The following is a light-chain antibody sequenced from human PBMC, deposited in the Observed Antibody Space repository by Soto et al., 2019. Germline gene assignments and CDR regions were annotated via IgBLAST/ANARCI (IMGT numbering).Light chain of an antibody. J-gene: IGKJ2*01. CDR1: QSVSSSY. CDR3: QQYGSSLPMYT. Sequence: EIVLTQSPGTLSLSPGERATLSCRASQSVSSSYLAWYQQQPGQAPRLLIYGASSRATGIPDRFSGSGSGTDFPLTISRLEPEDFAVYYCQQYGSSLPMYTFGQGTKLEIK. V-gene: IGKV3-20*01. CDR2: GAS.